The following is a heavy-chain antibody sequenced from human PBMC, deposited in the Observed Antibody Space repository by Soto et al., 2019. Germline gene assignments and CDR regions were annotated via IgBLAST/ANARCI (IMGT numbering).Heavy chain of an antibody. J-gene: IGHJ4*02. Sequence: GASVKVSCKASGYTFTSYGISWVRQAPGQGLEWMGWISAYNGNTNSAQKLQGRVTMTTDTSTSTAYMELRSLRSDDTAVFYCARGVMEWLLSAFDYWGQGTLVTVSS. CDR3: ARGVMEWLLSAFDY. D-gene: IGHD3-3*01. CDR2: ISAYNGNT. V-gene: IGHV1-18*04. CDR1: GYTFTSYG.